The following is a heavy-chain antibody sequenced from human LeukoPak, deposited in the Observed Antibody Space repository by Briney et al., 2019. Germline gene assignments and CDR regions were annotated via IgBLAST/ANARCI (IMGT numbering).Heavy chain of an antibody. Sequence: SETLSLTRGVYGRSFSRYCWSWVRQPPGKGLEWLGEINHSGSTNYNPSRESRVTISAEASKSQMFLKLSSLAAADTAVYYCARGEDGDYYFQHWGQGTLVTVSS. CDR3: ARGEDGDYYFQH. CDR1: GRSFSRYC. D-gene: IGHD4-17*01. J-gene: IGHJ1*01. CDR2: INHSGST. V-gene: IGHV4-34*01.